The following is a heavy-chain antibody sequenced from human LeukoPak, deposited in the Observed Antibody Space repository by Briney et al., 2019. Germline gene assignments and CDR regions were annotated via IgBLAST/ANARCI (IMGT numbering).Heavy chain of an antibody. CDR2: IYSGGST. CDR3: ARGRYCSGGSCSYSDY. CDR1: GFTVSSNY. D-gene: IGHD2-15*01. J-gene: IGHJ4*02. Sequence: PGGSLRLSCAASGFTVSSNYMSWVRQAPGKGLEWVSVIYSGGSTYYADSVKGRFTISRDNSKNTLYLQMNSLRAEDTAVYYCARGRYCSGGSCSYSDYWGQGTLVTVSS. V-gene: IGHV3-66*01.